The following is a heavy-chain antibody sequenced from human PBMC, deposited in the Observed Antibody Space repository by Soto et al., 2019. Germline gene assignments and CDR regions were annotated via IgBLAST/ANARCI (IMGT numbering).Heavy chain of an antibody. D-gene: IGHD1-1*01. CDR3: VRQGIGNLHGLVDV. CDR1: SGPSSSHN. Sequence: VQLQQSGPGLVKPSETLSLTCSVSSGPSSSHNWGWIRQPPGRGLEWIGYVYSTGGTSYNPSLKSRVSRSADTSTNHISLTLTSVTAADTAVYYCVRQGIGNLHGLVDVWGQGTTVRVSS. V-gene: IGHV4-59*08. J-gene: IGHJ6*02. CDR2: VYSTGGT.